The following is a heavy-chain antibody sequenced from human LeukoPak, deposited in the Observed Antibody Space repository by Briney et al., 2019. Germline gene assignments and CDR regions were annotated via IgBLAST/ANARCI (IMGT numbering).Heavy chain of an antibody. D-gene: IGHD5-24*01. J-gene: IGHJ4*02. V-gene: IGHV3-23*01. CDR3: AKGREMATIEDY. CDR2: ISGSGGST. CDR1: GFTFSSYA. Sequence: GGSLRLSCAVSGFTFSSYAMSWVRQAPGKGLEWVSAISGSGGSTYYADSVKGRFTISRDNSKNTLYLQMNSLRAEDTAVYYCAKGREMATIEDYWGQGTLVTVSS.